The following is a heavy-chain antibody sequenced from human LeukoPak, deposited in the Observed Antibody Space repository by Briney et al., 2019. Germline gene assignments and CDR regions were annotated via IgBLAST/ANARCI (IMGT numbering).Heavy chain of an antibody. V-gene: IGHV4-38-2*01. CDR2: IYHSGST. Sequence: PSETLSLTCSVSGYSISSGYYWGWIRQRPGKGLESIGSIYHSGSTYYNPSLKSRVTISVDTSKNQFSLKLSSVTAADTAVYYCARQRGPYDFWSGYPYYMDVWGKGTTVTVSS. CDR3: ARQRGPYDFWSGYPYYMDV. J-gene: IGHJ6*03. D-gene: IGHD3-3*01. CDR1: GYSISSGYY.